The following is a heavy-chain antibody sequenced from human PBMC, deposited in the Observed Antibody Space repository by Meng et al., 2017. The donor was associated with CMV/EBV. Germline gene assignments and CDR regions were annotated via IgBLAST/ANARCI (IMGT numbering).Heavy chain of an antibody. CDR1: GYTFTGYY. CDR2: INPNSGGT. CDR3: ASSGDDFWSGYYQDY. V-gene: IGHV1-2*02. Sequence: VKVSCKASGYTFTGYYMHWVRQAPGQGLEWMGWINPNSGGTNYAQKFQGRVTMTRDTSISTAYMELSRLRSDDTAVYYCASSGDDFWSGYYQDYWGQGTLVTVSS. D-gene: IGHD3-3*01. J-gene: IGHJ4*02.